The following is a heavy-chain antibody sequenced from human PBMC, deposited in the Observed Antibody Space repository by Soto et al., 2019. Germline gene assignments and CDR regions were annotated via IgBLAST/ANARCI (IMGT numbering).Heavy chain of an antibody. Sequence: GGSLRLSCAASAFTFSSYWMHWVRQAPGKGLVWVSRINSDGSSTSYADSVKGRFTISRDNAKNTLYLQMNSLRAEDTAVYYCANQVVPGHNWFDPWGQGTLVTVSS. CDR2: INSDGSST. J-gene: IGHJ5*02. CDR1: AFTFSSYW. V-gene: IGHV3-74*01. CDR3: ANQVVPGHNWFDP. D-gene: IGHD2-2*01.